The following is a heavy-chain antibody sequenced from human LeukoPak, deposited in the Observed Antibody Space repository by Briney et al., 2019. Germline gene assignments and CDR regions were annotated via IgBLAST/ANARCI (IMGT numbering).Heavy chain of an antibody. Sequence: ANSVKGRFTISRDKSKNTLYPQMNSLRAEDTAVYYCAKIDSLGGYYWGQGTLVTVSS. CDR3: AKIDSLGGYY. D-gene: IGHD3-16*01. J-gene: IGHJ4*02. V-gene: IGHV3-23*01.